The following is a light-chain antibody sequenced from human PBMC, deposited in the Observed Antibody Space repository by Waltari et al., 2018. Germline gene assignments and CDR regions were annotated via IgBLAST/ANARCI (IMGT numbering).Light chain of an antibody. CDR3: STGRYIYWL. CDR2: DVN. J-gene: IGLJ3*02. V-gene: IGLV2-11*01. Sequence: QSALTQPPSVSGSPGQSVTLSCTGTSRDVGYYDSISWYQIHPGEAPKPIIYDVNDRPSGVPDRFSASTSGNTASLTIAGLQSEDEADYYCSTGRYIYWLFGGGTKLTVL. CDR1: SRDVGYYDS.